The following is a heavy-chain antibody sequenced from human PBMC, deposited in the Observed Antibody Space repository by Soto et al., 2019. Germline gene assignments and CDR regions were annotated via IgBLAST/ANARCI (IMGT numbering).Heavy chain of an antibody. CDR3: ARDQPPDYDYIWGSYPSGDYFDY. V-gene: IGHV3-21*01. Sequence: GGSLRLSCAASGFTFRSYSMNWVRQAPGKGLEWVSSISSSSSYIYYADSVKGRFTISRDNAKNSLYLQMNSLRAEDTAVYYCARDQPPDYDYIWGSYPSGDYFDYWGQGTLVTVSS. J-gene: IGHJ4*02. D-gene: IGHD3-16*02. CDR2: ISSSSSYI. CDR1: GFTFRSYS.